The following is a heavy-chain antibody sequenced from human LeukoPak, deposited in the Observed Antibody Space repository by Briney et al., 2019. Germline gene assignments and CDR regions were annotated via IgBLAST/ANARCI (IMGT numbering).Heavy chain of an antibody. CDR2: INPSSGGT. V-gene: IGHV1-2*02. D-gene: IGHD5-12*01. CDR1: GYTFIAYY. J-gene: IGHJ4*02. Sequence: ASVKVSCKASGYTFIAYYMHWVRQAPGQGLEWMGWINPSSGGTNYAQKFQGSVTMTRDTSISTAYMELSSLRSDDTAMYYCATARDILTTISVGGFDYWGQGTLVTVSS. CDR3: ATARDILTTISVGGFDY.